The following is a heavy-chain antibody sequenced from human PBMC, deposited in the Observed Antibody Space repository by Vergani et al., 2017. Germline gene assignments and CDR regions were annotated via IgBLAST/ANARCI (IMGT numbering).Heavy chain of an antibody. CDR2: IYRTGRT. CDR3: ARRSGIVYDIFSGTQYVFDF. J-gene: IGHJ4*02. D-gene: IGHD3-9*01. V-gene: IGHV4-38-2*01. CDR1: GFSIDNGYY. Sequence: QVQLQESGPGLVKPSETLSLTCAVSGFSIDNGYYWDWIRQPPGKGLEWIGSIYRTGRTHFNPSLKSRVTISVDTSNNHFSLRLTSLTAADTAVYYCARRSGIVYDIFSGTQYVFDFWGQGTLVTVSS.